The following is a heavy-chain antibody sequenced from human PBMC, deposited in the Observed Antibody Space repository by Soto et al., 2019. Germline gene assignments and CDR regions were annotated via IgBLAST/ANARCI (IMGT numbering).Heavy chain of an antibody. J-gene: IGHJ5*02. CDR2: IIPIFGTA. CDR1: GGTFSSYA. V-gene: IGHV1-69*13. D-gene: IGHD3-10*01. CDR3: AREEGYYGSGSYYKSDWFDP. Sequence: ASVKVSCKASGGTFSSYAISWVRQAPGQGLEWMGGIIPIFGTANYAQKFQGRVTITADESTSTAYMELSSLRSEDTAVYYCAREEGYYGSGSYYKSDWFDPWGQGTLVTVSS.